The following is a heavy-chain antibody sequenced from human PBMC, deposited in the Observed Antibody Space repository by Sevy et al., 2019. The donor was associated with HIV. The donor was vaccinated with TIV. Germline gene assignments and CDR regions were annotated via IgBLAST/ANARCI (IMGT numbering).Heavy chain of an antibody. CDR2: IVPIFGSP. CDR3: ARGSYSSSSDRYFFDL. J-gene: IGHJ4*02. V-gene: IGHV1-69*01. CDR1: GDFFNSYS. D-gene: IGHD6-6*01. Sequence: KISCKGSGDFFNSYSMTWVRQAPGQGLEWLGEIVPIFGSPNYAQKFQDRVTIAADESTNTFYMDLNSLRSEDTAVYYCARGSYSSSSDRYFFDLWGQGTLVTVSS.